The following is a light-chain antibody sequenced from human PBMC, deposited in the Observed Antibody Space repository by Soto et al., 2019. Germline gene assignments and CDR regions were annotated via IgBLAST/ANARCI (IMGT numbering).Light chain of an antibody. CDR3: ISYIPSATTHWV. Sequence: QSALTQPASVSGSPGQSITISCTGTNTDVGGYDRVSWYQHHPGKAPKMLIFEVFNRPSAISDRLSGSKSGDTASLTISGLQAEDEADYYCISYIPSATTHWVFGGGTQLTVL. CDR1: NTDVGGYDR. V-gene: IGLV2-14*01. CDR2: EVF. J-gene: IGLJ3*02.